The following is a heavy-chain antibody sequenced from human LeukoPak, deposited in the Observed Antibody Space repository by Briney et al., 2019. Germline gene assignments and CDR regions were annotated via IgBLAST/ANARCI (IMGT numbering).Heavy chain of an antibody. CDR3: ATGGVY. CDR2: IRYDGTNK. V-gene: IGHV3-30*02. Sequence: GGSLRLSCAASGFTFSNYGMHWVRQAPGKGLEWVTFIRYDGTNKYYADSMKGRFTISRDNSKNTLYLQMNSLRAEDTAVYYCATGGVYWGQGTLVTVSS. CDR1: GFTFSNYG. D-gene: IGHD1-26*01. J-gene: IGHJ4*02.